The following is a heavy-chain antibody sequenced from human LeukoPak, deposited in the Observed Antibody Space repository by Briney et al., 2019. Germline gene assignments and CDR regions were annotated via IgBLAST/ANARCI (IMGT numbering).Heavy chain of an antibody. CDR1: GFTFSSYG. D-gene: IGHD3-22*01. CDR3: AKWRRGYYDRGGGDDFDF. CDR2: ISYDGSNK. J-gene: IGHJ4*02. V-gene: IGHV3-30*18. Sequence: PGGSLRLSCAASGFTFSSYGMHWVRQAPGKGLEWVAVISYDGSNKYYADSVKGRFTISRDNSKNTLYLQMNSLRAEDTAVYYCAKWRRGYYDRGGGDDFDFWGQGTLVTVSS.